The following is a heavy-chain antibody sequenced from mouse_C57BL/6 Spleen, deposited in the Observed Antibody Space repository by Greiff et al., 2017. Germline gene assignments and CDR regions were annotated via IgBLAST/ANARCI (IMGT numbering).Heavy chain of an antibody. V-gene: IGHV1-82*01. CDR2: IYPGDGDT. Sequence: VQVVESGPELVKPGASVKISCKASGYAFSSSWMNWVKQRPGKGLEWIGRIYPGDGDTNYNGKFKGKATLTADKSSSTAYMQLSSLTSEDSAVYFCAREPLTYYFDYWGQGTTLTVSS. J-gene: IGHJ2*01. CDR1: GYAFSSSW. CDR3: AREPLTYYFDY.